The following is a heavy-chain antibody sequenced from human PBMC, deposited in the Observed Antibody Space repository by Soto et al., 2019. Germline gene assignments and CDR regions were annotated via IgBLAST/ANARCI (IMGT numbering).Heavy chain of an antibody. CDR3: ARSYDSSGYSSGNFDY. J-gene: IGHJ4*02. CDR1: GFTFSSYA. V-gene: IGHV3-30-3*01. CDR2: ISYDGSNK. D-gene: IGHD3-22*01. Sequence: VGSLRLSCAASGFTFSSYAMHWVRQAPGKGLEWVAVISYDGSNKYYADSVKGRFTISRDNSKNTLYLQMNSLRAEDTAVYYCARSYDSSGYSSGNFDYWGQGTLVTVSS.